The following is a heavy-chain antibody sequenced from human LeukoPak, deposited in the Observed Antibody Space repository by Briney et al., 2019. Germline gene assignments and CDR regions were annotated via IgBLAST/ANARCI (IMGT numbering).Heavy chain of an antibody. V-gene: IGHV3-30*02. CDR1: GFTFSSYG. Sequence: PGGSLRLSCAASGFTFSSYGMHWVRQAPGKGLEWVAFIRYDGSNKYYADSVKGRFTISRDNSKNTLYLQMNSLRAEDTAVYYCAKDIWLEYYFDYWGQGTLVTVSS. CDR2: IRYDGSNK. CDR3: AKDIWLEYYFDY. D-gene: IGHD6-19*01. J-gene: IGHJ4*02.